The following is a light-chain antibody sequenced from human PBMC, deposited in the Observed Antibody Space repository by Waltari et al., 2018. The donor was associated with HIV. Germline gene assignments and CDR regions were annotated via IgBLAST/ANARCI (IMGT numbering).Light chain of an antibody. CDR1: SSDVGAYNY. CDR3: SSYAGSNTVV. CDR2: EVN. V-gene: IGLV2-8*01. Sequence: QSALTQPPSASASPGQSVTISCPGTSSDVGAYNYVSWYQQHPGKAPKLMIYEVNKRPSGVPDRFSGSKSGNTASLSVSGLQAEDEADYYCSSYAGSNTVVFGGGTKLTVL. J-gene: IGLJ2*01.